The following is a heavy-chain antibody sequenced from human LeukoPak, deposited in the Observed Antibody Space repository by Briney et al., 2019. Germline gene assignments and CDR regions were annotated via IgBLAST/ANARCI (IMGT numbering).Heavy chain of an antibody. D-gene: IGHD3-16*02. V-gene: IGHV4-31*03. CDR1: GASISSGIYY. CDR3: ARSRGTIYRADEYDI. CDR2: IYSSGFT. Sequence: PSQTLSLTCTVSGASISSGIYYWTWIRHHPGQGLEWTGYIYSSGFTHYNPSLRSRVTMSIDTTNNQFSLRMTSVTVADTATYYCARSRGTIYRADEYDIWGQGTMVTVSS. J-gene: IGHJ3*02.